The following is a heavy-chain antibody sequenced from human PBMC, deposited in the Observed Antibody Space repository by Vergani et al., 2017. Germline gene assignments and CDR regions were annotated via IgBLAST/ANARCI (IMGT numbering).Heavy chain of an antibody. CDR3: ARAPRAHCSSTSCYRSDAFDI. CDR2: ISSSSSTI. J-gene: IGHJ3*02. CDR1: GFTFSSYS. V-gene: IGHV3-48*01. Sequence: VQLVESGGGLVKPGGSLRLSCAASGFTFSSYSMNWVRQAPGKGLEWVSYISSSSSTIYYADSVKGRFTISRDNAKNSLYLQMNSLRAEDTAVYYCARAPRAHCSSTSCYRSDAFDIWGQGTMVTVSS. D-gene: IGHD2-2*02.